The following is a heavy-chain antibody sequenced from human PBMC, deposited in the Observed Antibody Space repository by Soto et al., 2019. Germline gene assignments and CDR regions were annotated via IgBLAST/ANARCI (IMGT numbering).Heavy chain of an antibody. V-gene: IGHV1-3*01. CDR2: INAGNGNT. CDR3: ARAISYSSSWPFGY. CDR1: GYTFTSYA. J-gene: IGHJ4*02. Sequence: GASVKVSCKASGYTFTSYALHWVRQAPGQRLEWMGWINAGNGNTKYSKKIQGRVTITRDTSASTAYMELSRLRSEETAVYYCARAISYSSSWPFGYWGQGTLVTVSS. D-gene: IGHD6-13*01.